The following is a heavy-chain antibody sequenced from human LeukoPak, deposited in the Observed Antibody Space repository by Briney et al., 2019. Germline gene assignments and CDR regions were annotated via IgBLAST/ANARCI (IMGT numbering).Heavy chain of an antibody. CDR1: EFSFSNFA. J-gene: IGHJ4*02. Sequence: GGSLRLSCAASEFSFSNFAMSWVRQAPGKGLEWVSIINGGGDSTNYADSVKDRFTIFRDNSKNTLHLQMNSLRAEDTAVYYCAKGKGAYCDGDCSSRTLDHWGQGTLVTVSS. CDR2: INGGGDST. V-gene: IGHV3-23*01. D-gene: IGHD2-21*02. CDR3: AKGKGAYCDGDCSSRTLDH.